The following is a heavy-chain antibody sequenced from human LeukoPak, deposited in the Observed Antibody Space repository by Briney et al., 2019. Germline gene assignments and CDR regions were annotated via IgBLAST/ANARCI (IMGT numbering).Heavy chain of an antibody. D-gene: IGHD3-10*01. V-gene: IGHV4-59*08. CDR1: GGSIRGYN. CDR3: ARHEFDSGSLPYFDY. J-gene: IGHJ4*02. CDR2: IYYSGST. Sequence: PSETLSLTCTASGGSIRGYNWSWIRQPPGKGLEWIGYIYYSGSTNYNPSLKSRVTISVDTSKNPFSLKLSAVTAADTAVYYCARHEFDSGSLPYFDYWGQGILVTVSS.